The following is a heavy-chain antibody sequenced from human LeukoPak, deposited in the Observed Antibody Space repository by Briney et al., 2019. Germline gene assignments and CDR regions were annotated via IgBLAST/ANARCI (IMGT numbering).Heavy chain of an antibody. V-gene: IGHV1-18*01. D-gene: IGHD6-19*01. Sequence: GASVKVSCKASGYTFTDYYIHWVRQAPGRGLEWVGWISAFNDHTYYAQRFLGRITMTTDTSTTTAHMELRSLRTDDTAVYYCARALAVTGRGPRDFDFWGQGTLVTVSS. CDR2: ISAFNDHT. CDR3: ARALAVTGRGPRDFDF. J-gene: IGHJ4*02. CDR1: GYTFTDYY.